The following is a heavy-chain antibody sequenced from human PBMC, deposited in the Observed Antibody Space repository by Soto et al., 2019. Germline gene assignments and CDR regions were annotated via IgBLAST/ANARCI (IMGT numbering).Heavy chain of an antibody. CDR2: IYPGDSDT. CDR3: AKSREYSHSFHGVDV. J-gene: IGHJ6*02. D-gene: IGHD6-6*01. V-gene: IGHV5-51*01. Sequence: GESLKLSCKASVYIFTNYWIGCLRQMPWKGLEWMGIIYPGDSDTRYSPSFQGQVTISADKSISTAYLQWSSLKASDTAMYYCAKSREYSHSFHGVDVWGQGTTVTVSS. CDR1: VYIFTNYW.